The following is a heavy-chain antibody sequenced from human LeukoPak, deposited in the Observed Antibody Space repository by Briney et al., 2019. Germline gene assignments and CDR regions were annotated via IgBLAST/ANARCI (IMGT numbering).Heavy chain of an antibody. J-gene: IGHJ4*02. V-gene: IGHV3-30-3*01. Sequence: GGSLRLSCAASGFTFSSYAMHWVRQAPGKGLEWVAVISYDGSNKYYADSVKGRFTISRDNSKNTLYLQMNSLRAEDTAVYYCAREQTYYDFWSGPGKWGQGTLVTVSS. CDR2: ISYDGSNK. CDR3: AREQTYYDFWSGPGK. CDR1: GFTFSSYA. D-gene: IGHD3-3*01.